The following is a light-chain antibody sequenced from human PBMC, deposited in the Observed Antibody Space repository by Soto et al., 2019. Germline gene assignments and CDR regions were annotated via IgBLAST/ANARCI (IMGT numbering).Light chain of an antibody. V-gene: IGLV2-14*01. Sequence: QSALTQPASVSGSPGQSITISCTGTSSDVGGYNYVSWYQQHPGKAPKLMIYEVSNRPSGVSNRFSGSKSGNTASLTISGLQAEDEADYYCGAWDNNLSAGVFGSGTKVTVL. CDR2: EVS. J-gene: IGLJ1*01. CDR1: SSDVGGYNY. CDR3: GAWDNNLSAGV.